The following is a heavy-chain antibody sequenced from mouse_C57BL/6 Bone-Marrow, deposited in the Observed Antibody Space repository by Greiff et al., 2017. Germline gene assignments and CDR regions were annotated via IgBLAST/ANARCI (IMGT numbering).Heavy chain of an antibody. CDR1: GFTFSSYG. J-gene: IGHJ2*01. Sequence: EVQGVESGGDLVKPGGSLKLSCAASGFTFSSYGMSWVRQTPDKRLEWVATISSGGSYSFYPDSVKGRCTISRDNTKNTLYLQMSSLKSEDTTMYYCARLARGYWGQGTTLTVSS. D-gene: IGHD1-1*01. V-gene: IGHV5-6*01. CDR3: ARLARGY. CDR2: ISSGGSYS.